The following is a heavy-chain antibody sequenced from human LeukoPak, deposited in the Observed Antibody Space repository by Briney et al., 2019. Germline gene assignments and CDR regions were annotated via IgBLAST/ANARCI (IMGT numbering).Heavy chain of an antibody. CDR2: SGTSGDT. CDR3: AKDSYSSS. Sequence: GGSLRLSCVASGFTFSSYAMSWVRQAPGRGLEWVSLSGTSGDTYYADSVKGRFTISRDNSKNTLYLQMNSLRAEDTAVYYCAKDSYSSSWGQGTLVTVSS. V-gene: IGHV3-23*01. J-gene: IGHJ4*02. CDR1: GFTFSSYA. D-gene: IGHD6-13*01.